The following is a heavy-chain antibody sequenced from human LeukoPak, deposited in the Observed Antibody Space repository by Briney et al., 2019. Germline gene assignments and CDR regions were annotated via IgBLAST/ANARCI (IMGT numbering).Heavy chain of an antibody. CDR1: GYTFTSYY. D-gene: IGHD3-22*01. Sequence: ASVKVSCKASGYTFTSYYMHWVRQAPGQGLEWVGIINPSGDPTTYTQKFQGRVTMTSDMSTSTVYMELSSLRSEDTAVYYCARSSGYYSSLFYMHVWGKGTTVTVSS. J-gene: IGHJ6*03. CDR2: INPSGDPT. V-gene: IGHV1-46*01. CDR3: ARSSGYYSSLFYMHV.